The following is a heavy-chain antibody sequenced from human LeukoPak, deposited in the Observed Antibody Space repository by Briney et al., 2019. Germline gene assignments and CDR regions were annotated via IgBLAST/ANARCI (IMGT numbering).Heavy chain of an antibody. V-gene: IGHV3-53*01. J-gene: IGHJ4*02. CDR3: ARAAYDSGGYTANHDF. CDR2: LYDSGDT. D-gene: IGHD3-22*01. CDR1: GFSVSTSY. Sequence: GGSLRLSCAASGFSVSTSYMSWVRQAPGKGLEYVSVLYDSGDTYYAESVKGRFTISRDNSKNTVYLQMNSLRVEDAAVYYCARAAYDSGGYTANHDFWGQGTLVTVSS.